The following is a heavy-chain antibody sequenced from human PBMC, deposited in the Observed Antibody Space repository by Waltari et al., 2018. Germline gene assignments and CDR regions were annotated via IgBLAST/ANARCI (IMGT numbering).Heavy chain of an antibody. CDR2: INHSGST. CDR1: GGSFSGYY. CDR3: ARSPDYDSSGYYS. V-gene: IGHV4-34*01. J-gene: IGHJ4*02. Sequence: QVQLQQWGAGLLKPSETLSLTCAVYGGSFSGYYWSWIRQPPGKGLEWIGEINHSGSTNYNPSLKSRVTISVDTSKNQFSLKLSSVTAADTAVYYCARSPDYDSSGYYSWGQGTLVTVSS. D-gene: IGHD3-22*01.